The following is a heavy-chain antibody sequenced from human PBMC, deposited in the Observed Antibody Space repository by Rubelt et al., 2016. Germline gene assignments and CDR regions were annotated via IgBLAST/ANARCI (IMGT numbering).Heavy chain of an antibody. CDR2: INDDGSST. J-gene: IGHJ4*02. CDR3: GRDLTTQGAIDD. Sequence: EVQLLESGGGLVQPGGSLRLSCAASGFTFSSFPMSWVRQAPGKGLVWVSRINDDGSSTGYAASVKGRFTISRDNARNTLYLQMNRLRAEDTALYYCGRDLTTQGAIDDWGQGTLVTVSS. V-gene: IGHV3-74*01. D-gene: IGHD3-9*01. CDR1: GFTFSSFP.